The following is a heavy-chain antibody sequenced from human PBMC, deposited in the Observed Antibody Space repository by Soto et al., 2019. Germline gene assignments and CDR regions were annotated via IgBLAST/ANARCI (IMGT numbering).Heavy chain of an antibody. CDR1: GYTFTSYG. D-gene: IGHD3-16*01. CDR2: ISAYNGNT. V-gene: IGHV1-18*01. J-gene: IGHJ3*02. CDR3: ARVLGVGTGVTTFVFDI. Sequence: ASVKVSCKASGYTFTSYGISWVRQAPGQGLEWMGWISAYNGNTNYAQKLQGRVTMTTDTSTSTAYMELRSLRSDDTAVYYCARVLGVGTGVTTFVFDIWGQGTMVTVSS.